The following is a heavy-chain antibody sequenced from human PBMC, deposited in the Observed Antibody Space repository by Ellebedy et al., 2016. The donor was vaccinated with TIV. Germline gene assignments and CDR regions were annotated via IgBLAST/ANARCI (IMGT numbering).Heavy chain of an antibody. CDR2: IYPGDSDT. D-gene: IGHD3-10*01. Sequence: GESLKISXKGSGYSFTSYWIGWVRQMPGKGLEWMGIIYPGDSDTRYSPSFQGQVTISADKSISTAYLQWNSLKASDTAMYYCARIRYTMVRGAEAYYYYGMDVWGQGTTVTVSS. V-gene: IGHV5-51*01. CDR3: ARIRYTMVRGAEAYYYYGMDV. J-gene: IGHJ6*02. CDR1: GYSFTSYW.